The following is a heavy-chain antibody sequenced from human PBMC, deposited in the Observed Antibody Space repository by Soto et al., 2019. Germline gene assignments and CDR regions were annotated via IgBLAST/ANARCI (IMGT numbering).Heavy chain of an antibody. Sequence: EVQLLESGGGLVQPGESLRLSCAASGFIFSTYAMTWVRQAPGKGPEWVSTIDGSGGTTYYADSVQGRFTISRDNSKNTLYLQVNGLTSDDTAVYYCALNTVTTYKPDYWGQGTLVAVSS. CDR2: IDGSGGTT. V-gene: IGHV3-23*01. CDR1: GFIFSTYA. D-gene: IGHD4-17*01. CDR3: ALNTVTTYKPDY. J-gene: IGHJ4*02.